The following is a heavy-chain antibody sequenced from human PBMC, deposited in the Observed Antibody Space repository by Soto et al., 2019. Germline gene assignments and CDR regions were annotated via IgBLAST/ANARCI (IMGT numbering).Heavy chain of an antibody. Sequence: SEPLSLTRSVSDGSSSNSGYYRSWIQQPPGKGLEWIGYIYYSGSTNYNPSLKSRVTISVDTSKNQFSLKLSSVTAADTAVYYCARHQWGGGSCCVDYWGQGTLVTVSS. D-gene: IGHD2-15*01. J-gene: IGHJ4*02. V-gene: IGHV4-61*05. CDR3: ARHQWGGGSCCVDY. CDR1: DGSSSNSGYY. CDR2: IYYSGST.